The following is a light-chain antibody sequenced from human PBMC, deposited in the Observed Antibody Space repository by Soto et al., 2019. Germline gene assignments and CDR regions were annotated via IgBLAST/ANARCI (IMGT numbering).Light chain of an antibody. CDR3: QQSYSTPGT. Sequence: IQMTQSPSTLSASVGARVTITCRASQSISSWLAWYQQKPGKAPKLLIYDASSLESGVPSRFSGSGSGTEFTLTISSLQPEDFATYYCQQSYSTPGTFGQGTKVDIK. J-gene: IGKJ1*01. CDR2: DAS. CDR1: QSISSW. V-gene: IGKV1-5*01.